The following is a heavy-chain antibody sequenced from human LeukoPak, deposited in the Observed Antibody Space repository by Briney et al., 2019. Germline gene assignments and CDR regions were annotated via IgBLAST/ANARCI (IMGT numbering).Heavy chain of an antibody. Sequence: GGSLRLSCAASGNYWMHWVRQAPGKGLVWVSHINGDGSWTTYADSVKGRFTISRDNAKNSLYLQMNSLRAEDTALYYCAKPLSGYSYGYPDYWGQGTLVTVSS. J-gene: IGHJ4*02. CDR2: INGDGSWT. V-gene: IGHV3-74*01. CDR3: AKPLSGYSYGYPDY. CDR1: GNYW. D-gene: IGHD5-18*01.